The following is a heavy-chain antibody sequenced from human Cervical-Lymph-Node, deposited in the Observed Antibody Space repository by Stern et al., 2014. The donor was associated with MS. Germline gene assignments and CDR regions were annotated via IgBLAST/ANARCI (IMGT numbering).Heavy chain of an antibody. J-gene: IGHJ5*01. Sequence: EVQLVESGGGLVQPGGSLRLSCAASGFIFSSYDMSWVRQAPGKGLEWVSGISGSGDSTSYADSVKGRFTISRDSSTNTVYLQMHSLRVDDTAVYYCVKANWKGYRRCFDPWGQGTLVTVSS. D-gene: IGHD1-1*01. CDR3: VKANWKGYRRCFDP. CDR2: ISGSGDST. CDR1: GFIFSSYD. V-gene: IGHV3-23*04.